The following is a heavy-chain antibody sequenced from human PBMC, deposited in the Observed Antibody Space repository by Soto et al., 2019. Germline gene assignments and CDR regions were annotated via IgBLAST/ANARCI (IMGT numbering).Heavy chain of an antibody. Sequence: SETLSLTCTVSGGSISSYYWSWIRQPPGKGLEWIGYIYYSGSTNYNPSLKSRVTISVDTSKNQFSLKLSSVTAADTAVYYCARSGDGGYDILTGYHYFDYWGQGTLVTVSS. CDR3: ARSGDGGYDILTGYHYFDY. V-gene: IGHV4-59*08. J-gene: IGHJ4*02. CDR1: GGSISSYY. CDR2: IYYSGST. D-gene: IGHD3-9*01.